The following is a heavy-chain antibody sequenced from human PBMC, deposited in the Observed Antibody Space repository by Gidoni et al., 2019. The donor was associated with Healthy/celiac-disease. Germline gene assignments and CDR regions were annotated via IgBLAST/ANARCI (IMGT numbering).Heavy chain of an antibody. CDR2: IYYSGST. Sequence: QVQLQESGPGLVKPSQTLSLTCTVSGGSIRSGGYYWSWIRQHPGKGLEWIGYIYYSGSTYYNPSLKSRVTISVDTSKNQFSLKLSSVTAADTAVYYCARAEVTIFAGDAFDFWGQGTMVTVSS. CDR1: GGSIRSGGYY. D-gene: IGHD3-9*01. V-gene: IGHV4-31*03. J-gene: IGHJ3*01. CDR3: ARAEVTIFAGDAFDF.